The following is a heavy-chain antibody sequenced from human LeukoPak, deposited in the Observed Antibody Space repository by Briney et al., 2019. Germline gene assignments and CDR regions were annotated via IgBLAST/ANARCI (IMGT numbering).Heavy chain of an antibody. Sequence: GGSLRLSCAASRFTFSSYGMNWVRQAPGKGLEWVSYISDSTSSKYYADSVKGRFTISRDNAKNSLYLQMNSLRDEDTAVYYCARDPYYYDSSGYYSTVYWGQGTLVTVSS. V-gene: IGHV3-48*02. J-gene: IGHJ4*02. CDR1: RFTFSSYG. CDR3: ARDPYYYDSSGYYSTVY. D-gene: IGHD3-22*01. CDR2: ISDSTSSK.